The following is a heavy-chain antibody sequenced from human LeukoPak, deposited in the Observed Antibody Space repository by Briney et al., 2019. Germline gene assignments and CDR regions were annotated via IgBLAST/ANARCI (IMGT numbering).Heavy chain of an antibody. J-gene: IGHJ4*02. Sequence: PGGSLRLSCAASGFTFSSYALNWVRQAPGKGLEWVAVIWYDGSNKYYADSVKGRFTISRDNSKNTLYLQMNSLRAEDTAVYYCARDLGGGSYYFDYWGQGTLVTVSS. CDR1: GFTFSSYA. CDR2: IWYDGSNK. V-gene: IGHV3-33*08. CDR3: ARDLGGGSYYFDY. D-gene: IGHD2-15*01.